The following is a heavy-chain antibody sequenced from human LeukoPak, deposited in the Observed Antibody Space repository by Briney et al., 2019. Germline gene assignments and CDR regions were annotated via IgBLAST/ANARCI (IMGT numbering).Heavy chain of an antibody. V-gene: IGHV4-31*03. CDR1: GGSITGSGYS. D-gene: IGHD6-19*01. Sequence: SQTLSLTCTVSGGSITGSGYSWNWIRQQPGKGLEWIGYIFDSGNTNYNPSLRSRLSISIDTSKNQFYLRLNSVTAADTAVYFCSVWGIWFDPWGPGTLVAVSS. CDR3: SVWGIWFDP. CDR2: IFDSGNT. J-gene: IGHJ5*02.